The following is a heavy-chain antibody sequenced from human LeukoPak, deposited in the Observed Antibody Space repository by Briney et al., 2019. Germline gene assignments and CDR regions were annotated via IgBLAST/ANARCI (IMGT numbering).Heavy chain of an antibody. CDR1: GFTVSSNY. J-gene: IGHJ4*02. CDR2: IYSGGNT. D-gene: IGHD3-22*01. V-gene: IGHV3-53*01. CDR3: ARDLYYYDSSGYWR. Sequence: GGSLRLSCAASGFTVSSNYMSWVRQAPGKGLEWVSVIYSGGNTYYADSVRGRFTISRDNSKNTLYLQMNSLRAEDTAVYYCARDLYYYDSSGYWRWGQGTLVTVSS.